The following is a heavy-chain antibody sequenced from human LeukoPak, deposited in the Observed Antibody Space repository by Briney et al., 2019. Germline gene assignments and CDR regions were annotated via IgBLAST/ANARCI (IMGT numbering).Heavy chain of an antibody. V-gene: IGHV1-46*01. CDR2: INPSGGST. CDR1: GDTFSSYY. Sequence: ASVKVSCKASGDTFSSYYMHWVRQAPGQGLEWMGVINPSGGSTSYAQKFQGRITMTRDTSTSTVYMELSSLRSEDTAVYYCARGRDITGYSDYWGQGTLVTVSS. CDR3: ARGRDITGYSDY. D-gene: IGHD3-22*01. J-gene: IGHJ4*02.